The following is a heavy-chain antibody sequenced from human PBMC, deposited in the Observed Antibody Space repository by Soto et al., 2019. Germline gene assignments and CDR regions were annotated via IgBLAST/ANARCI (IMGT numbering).Heavy chain of an antibody. CDR3: VRCGRGYTRDDVFDI. V-gene: IGHV3-21*06. Sequence: EVQLVESGGGLVKPGGSLRLYCVDSGFPFPSYSMNWLRQAPGKGLEWVSSISAYSSPIFYADSVKGRFTISRDNAKNSLYLQMNSLRAGDTAAYYCVRCGRGYTRDDVFDIWGQGTMVTVSS. D-gene: IGHD2-2*02. J-gene: IGHJ3*02. CDR2: ISAYSSPI. CDR1: GFPFPSYS.